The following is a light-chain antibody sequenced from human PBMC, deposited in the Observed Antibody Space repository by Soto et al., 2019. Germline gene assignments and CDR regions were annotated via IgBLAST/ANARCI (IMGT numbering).Light chain of an antibody. V-gene: IGKV1-5*03. Sequence: DIQMTQSPSTLSAFGGDRVTITCRTSQSIDTWLAWHQQKPGKAPKLLIYKASSLVIGVPSRFSGSGSGTEFTLTISSLQPDDAATYYCQQYNSYRAFGQGTKVDIK. CDR3: QQYNSYRA. CDR1: QSIDTW. CDR2: KAS. J-gene: IGKJ1*01.